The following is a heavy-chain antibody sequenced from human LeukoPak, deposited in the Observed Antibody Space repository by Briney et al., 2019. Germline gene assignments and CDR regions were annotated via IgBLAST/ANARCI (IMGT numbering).Heavy chain of an antibody. CDR2: INPNSGGT. CDR1: GYTFTGYY. J-gene: IGHJ4*02. D-gene: IGHD3-9*01. Sequence: ASVKVSCKASGYTFTGYYMHWVRQAPGQGLEWMGWINPNSGGTNYAQKFQGRVTMTRDTSISTACMELSRLRSDDTAVYYCARRRYYDILTGYYDPYFDYWGQGTLVTVSS. V-gene: IGHV1-2*02. CDR3: ARRRYYDILTGYYDPYFDY.